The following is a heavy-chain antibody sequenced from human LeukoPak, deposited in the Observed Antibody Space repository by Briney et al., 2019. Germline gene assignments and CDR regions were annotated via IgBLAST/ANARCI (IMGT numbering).Heavy chain of an antibody. J-gene: IGHJ4*02. CDR2: IKQDGSEK. Sequence: PGGSLRLSCAASGFTFSSYWMSWVRQAPGKGLEWVANIKQDGSEKYYVDSVRGRFTISRDNAKNSLYLQMNSLRAEDTAVYYCARGLIAAAGRNFDYWGQGTLVTVSS. V-gene: IGHV3-7*01. D-gene: IGHD6-13*01. CDR3: ARGLIAAAGRNFDY. CDR1: GFTFSSYW.